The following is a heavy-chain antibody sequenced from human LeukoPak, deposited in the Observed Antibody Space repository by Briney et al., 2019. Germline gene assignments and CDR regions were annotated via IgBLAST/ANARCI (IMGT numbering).Heavy chain of an antibody. J-gene: IGHJ4*02. D-gene: IGHD4-11*01. CDR3: AKVARSKTTVTTYFDY. V-gene: IGHV3-23*01. CDR2: ISGSGGST. Sequence: GGSLRLSCAASGFTFSSYAMSWVRQAPGKGLEWVSAISGSGGSTYYADSVKGRFTISRDNSKNTLYLQMNSLRAEDTAVYYCAKVARSKTTVTTYFDYWGQGTPVTVSS. CDR1: GFTFSSYA.